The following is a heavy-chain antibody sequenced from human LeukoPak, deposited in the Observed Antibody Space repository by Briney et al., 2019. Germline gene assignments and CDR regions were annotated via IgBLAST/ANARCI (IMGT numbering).Heavy chain of an antibody. Sequence: GGSLRLSCAASGFTVSSNYITWVRQAPGKGLEWVSVVYSGGSTYYADSVKGRFTISRDNSKNTLYLQMNSLRAEDTAVYYCAKDVLIEYYYGSGSPIRTYYGMDVWGQGTTVTVSS. CDR2: VYSGGST. CDR1: GFTVSSNY. V-gene: IGHV3-66*01. CDR3: AKDVLIEYYYGSGSPIRTYYGMDV. J-gene: IGHJ6*02. D-gene: IGHD3-10*01.